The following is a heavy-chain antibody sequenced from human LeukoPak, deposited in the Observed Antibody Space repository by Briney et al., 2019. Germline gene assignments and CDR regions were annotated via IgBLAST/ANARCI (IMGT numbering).Heavy chain of an antibody. CDR2: INHSGST. J-gene: IGHJ6*03. CDR3: ARGGGDSYGYQYYYYYYMDV. CDR1: GGSFSGYY. Sequence: SETLSLTCAVYGGSFSGYYWSWIRQPPGKGLEWIGEINHSGSTNYNPSLKSRVTISVDTSKNQFSLKLSSVTAADTAVYYCARGGGDSYGYQYYYYYYMDVWGKGTTVTVSS. V-gene: IGHV4-34*01. D-gene: IGHD5-18*01.